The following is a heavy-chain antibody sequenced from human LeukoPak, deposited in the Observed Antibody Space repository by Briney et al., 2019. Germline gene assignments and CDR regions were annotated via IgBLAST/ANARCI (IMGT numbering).Heavy chain of an antibody. CDR2: MNPNSGNT. D-gene: IGHD3-10*01. V-gene: IGHV1-8*02. J-gene: IGHJ6*02. CDR1: GGTFSNYA. CDR3: ARGPTLVRGVIMPDSVGGMDV. Sequence: GASVKVSCKASGGTFSNYAISWVRQAPGQGLEWMGWMNPNSGNTRYAQKVQGRITMTRDTSISTAYMELSSLRSEDTAVYYCARGPTLVRGVIMPDSVGGMDVWGQGTTVTVSS.